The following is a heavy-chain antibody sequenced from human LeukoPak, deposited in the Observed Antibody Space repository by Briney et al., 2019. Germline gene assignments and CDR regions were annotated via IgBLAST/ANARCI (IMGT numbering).Heavy chain of an antibody. J-gene: IGHJ4*02. CDR1: GYLISSGYY. V-gene: IGHV4-38-2*01. CDR2: VSHSGST. CDR3: ASTALGYCTTSSCPDY. Sequence: SETLSLTCAVSGYLISSGYYWGWIRQPPGKGLEWIGGVSHSGSTFYTPSLKSRVTISVDPSRNQFSLKLSSLTAADTAVYYCASTALGYCTTSSCPDYWGPGTLVTVSS. D-gene: IGHD2-2*01.